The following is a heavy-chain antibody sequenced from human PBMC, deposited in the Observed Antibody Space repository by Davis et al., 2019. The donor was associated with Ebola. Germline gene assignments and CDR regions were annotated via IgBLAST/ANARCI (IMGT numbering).Heavy chain of an antibody. Sequence: GESLKISCAASGFTFSSYAMSWVRQAPGKGLEWVSVISGSVGSTYYADSVKGRFTISRDNSKNTLYLQMNNLRAEDTAVYYCARELSAFSGYYVWGQGTLVTVSS. J-gene: IGHJ4*02. D-gene: IGHD3-22*01. CDR3: ARELSAFSGYYV. CDR1: GFTFSSYA. V-gene: IGHV3-23*01. CDR2: ISGSVGST.